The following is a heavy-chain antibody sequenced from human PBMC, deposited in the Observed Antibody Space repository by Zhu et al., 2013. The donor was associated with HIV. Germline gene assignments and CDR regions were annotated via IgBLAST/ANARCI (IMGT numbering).Heavy chain of an antibody. CDR3: ARDRGKTGTTSDY. CDR2: NNYDNGGT. CDR1: GDRFRTFS. V-gene: IGHV1-2*02. J-gene: IGHJ4*02. Sequence: QVQLVQSGAEAKHVGSSVKVSCKTSGDRFRTFSITWVRQVPGQGLEWMGWNNYDNGGTRFSQRFQGRVTMTRDTSITTAYMELSSLKSDDTAVYYCARDRGKTGTTSDYWGQGTLVTVSS. D-gene: IGHD1-7*01.